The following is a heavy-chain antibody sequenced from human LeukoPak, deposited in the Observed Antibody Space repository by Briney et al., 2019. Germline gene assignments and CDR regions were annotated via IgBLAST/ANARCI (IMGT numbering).Heavy chain of an antibody. CDR2: ISSSSSYI. CDR1: GFTFSSYS. CDR3: ARSGRGVDSFYFYMDV. D-gene: IGHD3-10*01. J-gene: IGHJ6*03. V-gene: IGHV3-21*01. Sequence: GGSLRFSCAASGFTFSSYSMTWVRQAPGKGLDGVSSISSSSSYIYYADSVKGRFTISRDNAKNSLYLQMNSLRAEDTAVYYCARSGRGVDSFYFYMDVWGKGTTVTVSS.